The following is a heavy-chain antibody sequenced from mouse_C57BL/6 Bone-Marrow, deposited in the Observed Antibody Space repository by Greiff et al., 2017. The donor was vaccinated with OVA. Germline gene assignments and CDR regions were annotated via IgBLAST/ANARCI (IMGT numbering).Heavy chain of an antibody. CDR1: GYTFTSYW. CDR3: ARGGSPYYYAMDY. Sequence: VQLQQSGAELAKPGASVKLSRKASGYTFTSYWMHWVKQRPGQGLEWIGYINPSSGYTKYNQKFKDKATLTADKSSSTAYMQLSSLTYEDSAVYYCARGGSPYYYAMDYCGQGTSVTVSS. J-gene: IGHJ4*01. V-gene: IGHV1-7*01. CDR2: INPSSGYT.